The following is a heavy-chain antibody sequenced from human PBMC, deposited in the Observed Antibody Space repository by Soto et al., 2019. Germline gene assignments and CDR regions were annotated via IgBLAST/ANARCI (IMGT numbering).Heavy chain of an antibody. V-gene: IGHV4-59*01. J-gene: IGHJ5*02. Sequence: PSETLSLTCSVSGGSISRYYWSWIRQPPGKGLEWIGYAYYSGDTGYNPSLKSRVTMAVDTSKSQVSLKLSSVTAADTAVYYRARDRSTYGGGGTGEVKENWFDPWGQGALVTVS. CDR3: ARDRSTYGGGGTGEVKENWFDP. D-gene: IGHD2-8*01. CDR1: GGSISRYY. CDR2: AYYSGDT.